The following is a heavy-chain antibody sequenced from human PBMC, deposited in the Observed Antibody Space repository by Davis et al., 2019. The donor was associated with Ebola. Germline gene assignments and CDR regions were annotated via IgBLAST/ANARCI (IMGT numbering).Heavy chain of an antibody. CDR2: INPNSGGT. CDR1: GYTFTDYY. Sequence: ASVPVSCQASGYTFTDYYMHWVRQAPGQGLEWMGRINPNSGGTNYAQKFQGRVTMTRDTSISTAYMELSRLRSDDTAVYYCAKKPGGVVVAATPAFDYWGQGTLVTVSS. CDR3: AKKPGGVVVAATPAFDY. D-gene: IGHD2-15*01. V-gene: IGHV1-2*06. J-gene: IGHJ4*02.